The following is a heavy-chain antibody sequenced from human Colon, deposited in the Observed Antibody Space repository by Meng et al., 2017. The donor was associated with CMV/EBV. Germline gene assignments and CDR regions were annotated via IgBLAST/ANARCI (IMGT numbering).Heavy chain of an antibody. CDR1: GNFTTYT. CDR2: VIPVLDIP. V-gene: IGHV1-69*02. CDR3: ARGRGYYDSSGPLYFDQ. D-gene: IGHD3-22*01. Sequence: GNFTTYTGKWDRQGQGQGLGVVGRVIPVLDIPTYAQKFQGRVAFSLDESTATAYMEISSLTSDDTAFYYCARGRGYYDSSGPLYFDQWGQGTLVTVSS. J-gene: IGHJ4*02.